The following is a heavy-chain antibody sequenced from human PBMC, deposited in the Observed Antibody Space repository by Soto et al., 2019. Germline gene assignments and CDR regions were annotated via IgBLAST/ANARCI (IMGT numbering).Heavy chain of an antibody. CDR1: GGPFNSYS. Sequence: QVQLVQSGAEVKKPGSSVKVSCKASGGPFNSYSMIWVRQAPGQGLERMGGIIPLFGTASYPQKFQGRVTITADESTTTAFMVLRSLRSEDTAVYYCARESGYSYGYSGFDIWGQGTLVTVSA. V-gene: IGHV1-69*01. CDR2: IIPLFGTA. J-gene: IGHJ3*02. CDR3: ARESGYSYGYSGFDI. D-gene: IGHD5-18*01.